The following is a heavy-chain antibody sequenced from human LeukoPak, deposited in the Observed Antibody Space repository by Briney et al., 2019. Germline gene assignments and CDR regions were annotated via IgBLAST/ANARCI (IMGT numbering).Heavy chain of an antibody. CDR1: GLTFSSNW. V-gene: IGHV3-7*01. D-gene: IGHD3-3*01. CDR3: AKIEAVRFQY. CDR2: IKQDESEK. J-gene: IGHJ4*02. Sequence: GGSLRLSCIDSGLTFSSNWMAWVRQAPGKGLEWVANIKQDESEKYYLGSVKGRFTISRDNTKNSLYLEMSSLRAEDTAVYYCAKIEAVRFQYWGQGTLVAVSS.